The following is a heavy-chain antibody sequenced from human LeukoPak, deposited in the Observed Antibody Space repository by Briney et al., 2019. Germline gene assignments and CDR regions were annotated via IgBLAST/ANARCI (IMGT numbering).Heavy chain of an antibody. CDR3: ARYVGGGNSGGFDY. J-gene: IGHJ4*02. Sequence: PGRSLRLSCAASGFTFSSYGMHWVRQAPGKGLEWVAVISYDGSNKYYPDSVKGRFTISRDNSKNTLYPQMNSLRAEDTAVYYCARYVGGGNSGGFDYWGQGTLVTVSS. V-gene: IGHV3-30*03. D-gene: IGHD4-23*01. CDR1: GFTFSSYG. CDR2: ISYDGSNK.